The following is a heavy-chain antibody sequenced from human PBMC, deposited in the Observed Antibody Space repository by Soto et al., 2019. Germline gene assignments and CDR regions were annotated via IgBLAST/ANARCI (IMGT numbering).Heavy chain of an antibody. J-gene: IGHJ4*02. CDR1: GGSISSYY. CDR3: ARNNYGSRSTYFDY. V-gene: IGHV4-59*08. Sequence: PSETLSLTCTVSGGSISSYYWSWIRQPPGKGLEWIGYIYYSGSTNYNPSLKSRVTISVDTSKNQFSLKLNSMTAADTAVYYCARNNYGSRSTYFDYWGQGTLVTVSP. D-gene: IGHD3-10*01. CDR2: IYYSGST.